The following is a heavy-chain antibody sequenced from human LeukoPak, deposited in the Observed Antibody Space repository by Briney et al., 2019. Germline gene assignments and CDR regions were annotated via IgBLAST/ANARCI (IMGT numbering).Heavy chain of an antibody. Sequence: GRSLRLSCVASGFTFSIYGVNWVRQAPGEGLEWVAVIWNDGNNKYYADSVKGRFTISRDNSKNTLYLQMNSLRAEDTAMYYCARDSPGGVLDYWGQGTLVTVSS. CDR3: ARDSPGGVLDY. V-gene: IGHV3-33*01. CDR2: IWNDGNNK. D-gene: IGHD3-16*01. J-gene: IGHJ4*02. CDR1: GFTFSIYG.